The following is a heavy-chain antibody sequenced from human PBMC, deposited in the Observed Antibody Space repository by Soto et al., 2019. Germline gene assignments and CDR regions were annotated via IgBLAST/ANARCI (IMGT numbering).Heavy chain of an antibody. V-gene: IGHV3-21*01. Sequence: GGSLGLSCAASGFMFSAYTMSWVRQAPGKGLEWLSSITSNSDHIDYADSVRGRFTVSRDNARKSLYLQMDSLGAEDTGVYYYATPYYYNHWGPGTLVTVSS. CDR3: ATPYYYNH. CDR2: ITSNSDHI. J-gene: IGHJ4*02. CDR1: GFMFSAYT.